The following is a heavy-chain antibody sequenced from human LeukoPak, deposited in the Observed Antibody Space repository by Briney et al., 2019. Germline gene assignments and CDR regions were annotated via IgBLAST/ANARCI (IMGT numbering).Heavy chain of an antibody. J-gene: IGHJ5*02. D-gene: IGHD3-10*01. Sequence: SETLSLTCAVYGGSFSGYYWSWIRQPPGKGLEWIGEINHSGSTNYNPSLKSRVTISVDTSKNQFSLKLSSVTAADTAVYYCARDREITMVRGVIITIGWFDPWGQGTLVTVSS. CDR3: ARDREITMVRGVIITIGWFDP. V-gene: IGHV4-34*01. CDR2: INHSGST. CDR1: GGSFSGYY.